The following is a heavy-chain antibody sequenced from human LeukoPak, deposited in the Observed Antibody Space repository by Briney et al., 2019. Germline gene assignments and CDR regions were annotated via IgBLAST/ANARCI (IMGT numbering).Heavy chain of an antibody. CDR2: IFYSGST. Sequence: PSETLSLTCTVSGASISNYYRSWIRQPPGKGLEWIGYIFYSGSTNYNPSLKSRVTISLDTSKNQFSLQLSSVTAADTAVYYCARFTTVVPAFWYFDLWGRGTLVTVSS. J-gene: IGHJ2*01. CDR1: GASISNYY. CDR3: ARFTTVVPAFWYFDL. D-gene: IGHD4-23*01. V-gene: IGHV4-59*08.